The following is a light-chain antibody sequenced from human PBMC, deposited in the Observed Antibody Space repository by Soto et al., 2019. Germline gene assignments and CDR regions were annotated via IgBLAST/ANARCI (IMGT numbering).Light chain of an antibody. CDR1: SSDVGAYSY. V-gene: IGLV2-14*01. CDR2: DVS. J-gene: IGLJ1*01. Sequence: QSVLTQPASVSGSPGQSITISCTGTSSDVGAYSYVSWYQQHPGKAPKLIIYDVSDRPSGISNRFSGSKSDNTASLTISGLQAEDEAEYYCSSYTSSRTYVFGTGTQLTVL. CDR3: SSYTSSRTYV.